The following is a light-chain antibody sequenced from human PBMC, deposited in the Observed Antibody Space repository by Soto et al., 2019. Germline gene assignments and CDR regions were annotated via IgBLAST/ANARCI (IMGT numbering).Light chain of an antibody. V-gene: IGKV3-15*01. CDR1: PSINNK. CDR3: QKYTNWAWT. Sequence: EIVMPPSPATLSLSPGERVPLSGRASPSINNKVAWYQPKPGQAPRLLIYGASTRATGISARFSGSGSGKEFTITIRSMQYEDFELYYCQKYTNWAWTCGKGHKG. J-gene: IGKJ1*01. CDR2: GAS.